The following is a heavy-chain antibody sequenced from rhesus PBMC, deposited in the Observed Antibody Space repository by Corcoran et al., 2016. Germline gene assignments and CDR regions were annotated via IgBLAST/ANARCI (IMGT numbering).Heavy chain of an antibody. J-gene: IGHJ4*01. CDR1: GASISSSY. CDR3: ARAGRATDFDF. Sequence: QVQLQESGPGLVKPSETLPLTCAVSGASISSSYWSWIRQAPGKGLEWIGRISGSSGSADYSPSLRSRVAISIDTSKNQVSLNLVSVTAADTAVYYCARAGRATDFDFWGQGVPVTVSS. CDR2: ISGSSGSA. V-gene: IGHV4S2*01. D-gene: IGHD1-44*01.